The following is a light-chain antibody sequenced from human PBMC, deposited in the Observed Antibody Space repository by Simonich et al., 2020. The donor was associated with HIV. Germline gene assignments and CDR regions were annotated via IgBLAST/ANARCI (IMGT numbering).Light chain of an antibody. J-gene: IGLJ2*01. CDR3: NSYAGSNNLV. Sequence: QSALAQPPSASGSPGQAVTISCTGTSSDVGAYHYVSWYQQHPGKAPKLMIYEVSKRPSGVPDRFSGSRSGNTASLTVSGLQAEDEADYYCNSYAGSNNLVFGGGTKLTVL. CDR1: SSDVGAYHY. CDR2: EVS. V-gene: IGLV2-8*01.